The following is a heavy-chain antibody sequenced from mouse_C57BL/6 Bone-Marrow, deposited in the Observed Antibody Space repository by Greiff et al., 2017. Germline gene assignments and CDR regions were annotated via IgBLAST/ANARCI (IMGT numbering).Heavy chain of an antibody. D-gene: IGHD1-2*01. CDR2: IDPSASET. J-gene: IGHJ3*01. CDR3: ARTGFYGLFAY. CDR1: GYTFTSYW. V-gene: IGHV1-52*01. Sequence: QVQLQQPGAELVRPGSSVQLSCKASGYTFTSYWMHWVKQRPIQGLEWIGNIDPSASETHYNQKFKDKATLTVDKSSSTAYMQLRRLASEDSVVSYCARTGFYGLFAYWGQGTLVTVSA.